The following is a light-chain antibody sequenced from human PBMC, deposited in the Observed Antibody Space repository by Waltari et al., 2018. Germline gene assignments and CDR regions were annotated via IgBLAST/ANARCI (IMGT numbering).Light chain of an antibody. CDR1: RSNIGRND. J-gene: IGLJ3*02. V-gene: IGLV1-47*01. CDR3: GGWDDSLNAWV. CDR2: SNN. Sequence: QSVLTQPPSASATPGQRVTISCSGSRSNIGRNDLYWYQQLPGAAPKLLVDSNNQRPSGVPDLFSVSKSGTSAALAISGLRSEDEADYHCGGWDDSLNAWVFGGGTKLTVL.